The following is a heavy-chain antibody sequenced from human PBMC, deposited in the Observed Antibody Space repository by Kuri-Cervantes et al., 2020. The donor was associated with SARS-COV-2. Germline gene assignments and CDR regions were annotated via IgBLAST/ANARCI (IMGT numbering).Heavy chain of an antibody. V-gene: IGHV1-2*02. D-gene: IGHD4-17*01. Sequence: ASVKVSCKASGYTFTGYYMHWVRQAPGQGLEWMGWINPNSGGTNYAQKLQGRVTMTTDTSTSIAYMELRSLRSDDTAIYYCAGGFDYGDYPYYYGMDVWGQGTTVTVSS. CDR3: AGGFDYGDYPYYYGMDV. J-gene: IGHJ6*02. CDR2: INPNSGGT. CDR1: GYTFTGYY.